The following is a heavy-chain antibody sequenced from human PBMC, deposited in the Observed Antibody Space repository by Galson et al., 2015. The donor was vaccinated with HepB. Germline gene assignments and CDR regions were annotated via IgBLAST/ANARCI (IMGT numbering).Heavy chain of an antibody. J-gene: IGHJ5*02. CDR3: TEAKCSSSSCYSLGWFDP. CDR2: FDPEDGET. D-gene: IGHD2-21*01. Sequence: SVKVSCKVSGYKIAELSIHWVRQAPGMGLEWLGGFDPEDGETIYPQKFQGRATMTEDTSTVTAYMELSSLRSDDTAVYYCTEAKCSSSSCYSLGWFDPWGQGTVVTVSA. V-gene: IGHV1-24*01. CDR1: GYKIAELS.